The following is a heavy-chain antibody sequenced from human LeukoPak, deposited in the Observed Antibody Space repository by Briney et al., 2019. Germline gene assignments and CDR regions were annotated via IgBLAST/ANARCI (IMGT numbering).Heavy chain of an antibody. D-gene: IGHD3-10*01. J-gene: IGHJ6*02. V-gene: IGHV1-2*02. Sequence: ASVKVSCKASGYTFTGYYMHWVRQAPGQGLEWMGWINPNSGGTNYAQKFQGRVTITRDTSISTAYMELSRLRSDDTAVYYCARDRWFGEPAATFVDVWGQGTTVTVSS. CDR3: ARDRWFGEPAATFVDV. CDR2: INPNSGGT. CDR1: GYTFTGYY.